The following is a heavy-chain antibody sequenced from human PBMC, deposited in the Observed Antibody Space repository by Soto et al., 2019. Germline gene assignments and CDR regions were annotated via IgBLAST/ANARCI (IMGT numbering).Heavy chain of an antibody. CDR3: ARGSTVVTPEHFDY. V-gene: IGHV4-59*01. CDR2: IYYSGST. D-gene: IGHD4-17*01. J-gene: IGHJ4*02. CDR1: GGSISSYY. Sequence: SETLSLTCTVSGGSISSYYWSWIRKPPGKGLEWIGYIYYSGSTNYNPSLKSRVTISVDTSKNQFSLKLSSVTAADTAVYYCARGSTVVTPEHFDYWGQGTLVTVSS.